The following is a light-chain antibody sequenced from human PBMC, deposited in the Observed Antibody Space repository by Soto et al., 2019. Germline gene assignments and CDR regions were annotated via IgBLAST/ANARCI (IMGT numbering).Light chain of an antibody. V-gene: IGKV3-11*01. CDR3: QQRSDWPLT. J-gene: IGKJ4*01. Sequence: EIVLTQSPATLSLSPGERATLSCRASQSVYSNLAWYQQKPGQAPRLLIYDASNRATGIPARFSGSGSGTDFSLTISSLEPEDLAVYYCQQRSDWPLTFGGGTKVEIK. CDR2: DAS. CDR1: QSVYSN.